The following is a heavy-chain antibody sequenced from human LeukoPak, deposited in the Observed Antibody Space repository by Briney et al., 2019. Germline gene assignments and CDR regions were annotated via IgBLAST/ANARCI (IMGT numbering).Heavy chain of an antibody. V-gene: IGHV4-39*01. Sequence: PSETLSLTCTVSGDSISSSSYYWGWIRQPPGKGLEWIGNIYYTGSTYYNPSLKSRVTISVDTSKNQFSLKLRSVTASDTAVYYCARLAIYTSGTHWGQGTLVTVSS. CDR1: GDSISSSSYY. J-gene: IGHJ4*02. D-gene: IGHD3-10*01. CDR3: ARLAIYTSGTH. CDR2: IYYTGST.